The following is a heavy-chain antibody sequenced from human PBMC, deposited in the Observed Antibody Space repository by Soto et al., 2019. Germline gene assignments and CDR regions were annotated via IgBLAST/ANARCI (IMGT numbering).Heavy chain of an antibody. CDR2: INEDGSET. CDR1: RFTFSDYW. J-gene: IGHJ4*02. V-gene: IGHV3-7*01. D-gene: IGHD3-10*01. Sequence: GGSLRLSCASSRFTFSDYWMSWVRQAPGKGLEWVANINEDGSETYYVDSVKGRFTISRDNADNLLFLQMNSLIAEDTAIYYCARDTRRRGSDYWGQGTPVTVSS. CDR3: ARDTRRRGSDY.